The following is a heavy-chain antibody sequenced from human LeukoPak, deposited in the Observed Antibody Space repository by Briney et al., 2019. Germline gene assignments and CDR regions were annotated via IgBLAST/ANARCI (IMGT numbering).Heavy chain of an antibody. CDR1: GGTFSSYA. V-gene: IGHV1-69*04. J-gene: IGHJ4*02. CDR3: ARVAYYYDSSGIDY. CDR2: IIPILGIA. D-gene: IGHD3-22*01. Sequence: GASVKVSCKASGGTFSSYAISWVRQAPGQGLEWMGRIIPILGIANYAQKFQGRVTITADKSTSTAYMELSSLRSEHTAVYYCARVAYYYDSSGIDYWGQGTLVTVSS.